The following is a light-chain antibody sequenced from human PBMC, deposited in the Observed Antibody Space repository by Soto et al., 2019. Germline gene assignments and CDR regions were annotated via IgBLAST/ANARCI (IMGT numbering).Light chain of an antibody. CDR2: DAS. J-gene: IGKJ1*01. CDR1: QSVGSR. Sequence: EVVMTQSPDTLSVSPGARVPLSCRASQSVGSRLVWYQRKPGQAPRLLIYDASTRATGVPGRFSGSGSGTEFTLTISSLQSEDFAVFYCQQYNNWPWTFGQGTKVDIK. V-gene: IGKV3-15*01. CDR3: QQYNNWPWT.